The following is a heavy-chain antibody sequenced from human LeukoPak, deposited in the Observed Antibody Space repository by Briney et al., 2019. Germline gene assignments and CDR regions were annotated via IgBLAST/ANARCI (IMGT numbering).Heavy chain of an antibody. CDR1: GYTLTELS. Sequence: GASVKVSCKVSGYTLTELSMHWVRQAPGKGLEWMGGFDPEDGETIYAQKFQGRVTMTEDTSTDTAYMELSSLRSEDTAVYYCATKNSHSSSWYYFDYWGQGTLVTVSS. J-gene: IGHJ4*02. CDR2: FDPEDGET. D-gene: IGHD6-13*01. V-gene: IGHV1-24*01. CDR3: ATKNSHSSSWYYFDY.